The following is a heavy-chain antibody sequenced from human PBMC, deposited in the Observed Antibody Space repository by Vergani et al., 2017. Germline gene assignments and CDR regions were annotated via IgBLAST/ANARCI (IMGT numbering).Heavy chain of an antibody. D-gene: IGHD2-2*01. CDR2: IFSGART. J-gene: IGHJ6*03. Sequence: EVQLVESGGGFVQPGGSLRLSCAASGFIVSSHYMNWVRQAPGKGLELVSVIFSGARTDYADSVKGRFTISRDNSKNTVYLQMNSLRDEDTAVYYCARGGEPAVLYYIDVGGKGTTVTVSS. CDR3: ARGGEPAVLYYIDV. V-gene: IGHV3-53*04. CDR1: GFIVSSHY.